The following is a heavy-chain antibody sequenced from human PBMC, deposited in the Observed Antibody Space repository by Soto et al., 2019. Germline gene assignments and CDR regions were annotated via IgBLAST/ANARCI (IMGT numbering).Heavy chain of an antibody. CDR2: VYHTGRT. Sequence: PSETLSLTCTVSGGSFKSGSYSWSWIRQPPGKGLEWIGYVYHTGRTSYNPSLKSRVSISMDTSKNQFSLNLDSVTAAATAVYFCARDFVYFDYWGQGTLVTVCS. CDR1: GGSFKSGSYS. CDR3: ARDFVYFDY. J-gene: IGHJ4*02. D-gene: IGHD3-3*01. V-gene: IGHV4-61*01.